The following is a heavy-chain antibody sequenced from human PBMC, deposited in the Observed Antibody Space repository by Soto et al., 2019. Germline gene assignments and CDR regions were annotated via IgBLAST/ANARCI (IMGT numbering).Heavy chain of an antibody. V-gene: IGHV1-8*01. Sequence: ASVKVSCKASGYTFTSYDINWVRQATGQGLEWMGWMNPNSGNTGYAQKFQGRVTMTRNTSISTAYMELSSLRSEDTAVYYCARGDSSGRRGSGSYYQDDYYYYYYYMDVWGKGTTVTVSS. D-gene: IGHD3-10*01. CDR2: MNPNSGNT. CDR3: ARGDSSGRRGSGSYYQDDYYYYYYYMDV. J-gene: IGHJ6*03. CDR1: GYTFTSYD.